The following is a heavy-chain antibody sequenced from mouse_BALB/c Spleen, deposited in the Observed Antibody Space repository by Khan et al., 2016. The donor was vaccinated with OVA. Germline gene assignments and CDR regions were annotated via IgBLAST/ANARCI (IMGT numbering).Heavy chain of an antibody. CDR3: ARAYYRYDGYYAMDY. V-gene: IGHV2-6-4*01. Sequence: QVQLKESGPGLVQPSQSLSITCTVSGFSLSRYNIHWVRQPPGKGLEWLGMIWGGGGTDYNSTLKIRLSISKDNSKSQVFLKMNSLQTDDTAIYFCARAYYRYDGYYAMDYWGQGTSVTVSS. CDR2: IWGGGGT. D-gene: IGHD2-14*01. J-gene: IGHJ4*01. CDR1: GFSLSRYN.